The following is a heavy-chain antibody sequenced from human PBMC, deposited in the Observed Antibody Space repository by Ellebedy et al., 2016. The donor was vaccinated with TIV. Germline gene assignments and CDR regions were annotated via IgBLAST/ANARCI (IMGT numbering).Heavy chain of an antibody. D-gene: IGHD1-1*01. J-gene: IGHJ4*02. Sequence: PGGSLRLSCATSGFSFSSHWMSWVRQAPGKGLERVANINPDGSGKYYVDSVKDRFTIARDNAKNSLCLQMNSLRGEDTAVYYCASAGWGSNWRYWGQGTLVTVSS. CDR2: INPDGSGK. CDR1: GFSFSSHW. V-gene: IGHV3-7*02. CDR3: ASAGWGSNWRY.